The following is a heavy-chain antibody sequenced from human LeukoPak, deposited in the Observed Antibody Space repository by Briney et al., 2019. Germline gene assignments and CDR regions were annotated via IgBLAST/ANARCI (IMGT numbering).Heavy chain of an antibody. CDR1: GFTFNDYA. V-gene: IGHV3-9*03. CDR3: AKDEFVASDFTGAFDI. CDR2: ISWNSGSI. Sequence: GRSLRLSCAASGFTFNDYAMHWVRQAPGKGLEWVSGISWNSGSIGYADSVKGRFTISRDNAKNSLYLQMNSLRAEDMALYYCAKDEFVASDFTGAFDIWGQGTMVTVSS. J-gene: IGHJ3*02. D-gene: IGHD2-8*02.